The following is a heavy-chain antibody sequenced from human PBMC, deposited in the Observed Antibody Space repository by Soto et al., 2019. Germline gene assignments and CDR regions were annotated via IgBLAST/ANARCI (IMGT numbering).Heavy chain of an antibody. J-gene: IGHJ6*03. CDR2: ISYDGSKK. CDR1: GFTFSNYG. CDR3: AKDSWFGELFRSYMDV. V-gene: IGHV3-30*18. Sequence: QVQLVESGGGVVQPGRSLRLSCAASGFTFSNYGMHWVRQAPGKGLEWVAAISYDGSKKHDADSVKGRFTISRDSSKNTLYLQMNSLRAEDTAVYYCAKDSWFGELFRSYMDVWGKGTTVTVSS. D-gene: IGHD3-10*01.